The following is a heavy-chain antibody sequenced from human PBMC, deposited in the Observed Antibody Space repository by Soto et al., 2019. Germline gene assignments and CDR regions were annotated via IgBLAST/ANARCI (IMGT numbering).Heavy chain of an antibody. Sequence: EVQLVESGGGLVQPGGSLRLSCAASGFTFSSYEMNWVRQAPGKGLEWVSYISSSGSTIYYADSVKGRFTISRDNAKNSLYLQMNSLRAEDTAVYYCARDCITMVRGVKYDWFDPWGQGTLVTVSS. D-gene: IGHD3-10*01. CDR2: ISSSGSTI. V-gene: IGHV3-48*03. CDR1: GFTFSSYE. CDR3: ARDCITMVRGVKYDWFDP. J-gene: IGHJ5*02.